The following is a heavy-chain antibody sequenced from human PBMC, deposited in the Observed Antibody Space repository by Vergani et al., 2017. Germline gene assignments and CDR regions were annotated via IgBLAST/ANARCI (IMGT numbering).Heavy chain of an antibody. CDR1: GFTFSSYG. Sequence: QVQLVESGGGVVQPGRSLRLSCAASGFTFSSYGMHWVRQAPGKGLEWVAVIWDDGSNKYYADSVKGRFTISRDNSKNTLYLQMTSLRAEDTAVYYCAREREGWTYSGYDLDYGGQGTLVTVSS. CDR3: AREREGWTYSGYDLDY. J-gene: IGHJ4*02. CDR2: IWDDGSNK. V-gene: IGHV3-33*01. D-gene: IGHD5-12*01.